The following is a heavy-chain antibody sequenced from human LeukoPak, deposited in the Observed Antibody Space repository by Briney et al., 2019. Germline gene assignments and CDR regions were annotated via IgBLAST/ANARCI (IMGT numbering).Heavy chain of an antibody. V-gene: IGHV4-59*01. CDR2: IYYSGST. J-gene: IGHJ5*02. Sequence: SETLSLTCTVSGGSISNYYWSWIRQPPGKGLEWIGYIYYSGSTSYNPSLKSRVTISIDTSKKQFSLKLSSVTAADTAVYYCARGLGYCSGGSCYQWFNWFDPWGQGTLVTVSS. CDR3: ARGLGYCSGGSCYQWFNWFDP. D-gene: IGHD2-15*01. CDR1: GGSISNYY.